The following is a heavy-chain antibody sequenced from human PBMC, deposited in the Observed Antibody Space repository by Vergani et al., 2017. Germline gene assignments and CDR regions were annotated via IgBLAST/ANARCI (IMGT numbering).Heavy chain of an antibody. J-gene: IGHJ6*03. CDR3: AKGYSSGWYLSYYYYYMDV. D-gene: IGHD6-19*01. CDR2: ISYDGSNK. Sequence: QVQLVESGGGVVQPGRSLRLSCAASGFTFSSYGMHWVRQAPGKGLEWVAVISYDGSNKYYADSGKGRFTISRDNSKNTLYLQMNSLRAEDTAVYYCAKGYSSGWYLSYYYYYMDVWGKGTTVTVSS. V-gene: IGHV3-30*18. CDR1: GFTFSSYG.